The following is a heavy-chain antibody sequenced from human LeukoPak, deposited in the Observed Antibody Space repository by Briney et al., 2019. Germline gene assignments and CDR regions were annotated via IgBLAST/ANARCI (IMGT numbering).Heavy chain of an antibody. Sequence: SVKVSCKASGGTFSSYTISWVRQAPGQGLEWMGRIIPILGIANYAQKFRGRVTITADKSTSTAYMELSSLRSEDTAVYYCARAEVYYYGMDVWGQGTTVTVSS. V-gene: IGHV1-69*02. CDR2: IIPILGIA. CDR3: ARAEVYYYGMDV. CDR1: GGTFSSYT. J-gene: IGHJ6*02.